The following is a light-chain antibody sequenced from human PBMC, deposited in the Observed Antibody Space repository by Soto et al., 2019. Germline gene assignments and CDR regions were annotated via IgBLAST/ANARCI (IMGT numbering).Light chain of an antibody. CDR3: MDSTQRPPT. CDR1: QSLLHITGETF. Sequence: VMTQPKLSLSVTPGQPASISCKSSQSLLHITGETFLFWYLQKPGQSPQLLIYEVSTRVSGVPDRFSGSGSGTDFTLEISRVETDDVGLYYCMDSTQRPPTFGQGTLLE. V-gene: IGKV2D-29*02. J-gene: IGKJ5*01. CDR2: EVS.